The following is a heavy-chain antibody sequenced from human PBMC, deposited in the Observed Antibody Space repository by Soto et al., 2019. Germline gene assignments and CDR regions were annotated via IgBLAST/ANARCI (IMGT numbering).Heavy chain of an antibody. J-gene: IGHJ3*02. Sequence: QVQLQESGPGLVKPSQTLSLTCIVSGDSITSGNYYWSWIRQHPGKGLEWIGYIHHSGNTYYIPSLNSRLSLSMYTSKNQFSLQLSSVTAADTALYYCARPNYDIFTGLSGFDIWGQGTMVTVSS. CDR1: GDSITSGNYY. D-gene: IGHD3-9*01. CDR3: ARPNYDIFTGLSGFDI. CDR2: IHHSGNT. V-gene: IGHV4-31*03.